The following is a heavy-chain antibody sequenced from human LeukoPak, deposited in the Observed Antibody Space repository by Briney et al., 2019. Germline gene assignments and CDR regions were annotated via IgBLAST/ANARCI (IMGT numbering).Heavy chain of an antibody. Sequence: SETLSLTCAVSGGSISSSNWWSWVRQPPGKGLEWIGEIYHSGSTNYNPSLKSRVTISVDKSKNQFSLQLNSVTPEDTAVYYCARDPRNQNDAFDIWGQGTMVTVSS. CDR2: IYHSGST. CDR3: ARDPRNQNDAFDI. D-gene: IGHD1-14*01. CDR1: GGSISSSNW. V-gene: IGHV4-4*02. J-gene: IGHJ3*02.